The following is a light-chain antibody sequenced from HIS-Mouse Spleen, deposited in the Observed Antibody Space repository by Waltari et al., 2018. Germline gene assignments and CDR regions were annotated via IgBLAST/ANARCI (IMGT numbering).Light chain of an antibody. Sequence: QSALTQPASVSGSPGQSITISCTGTSSDFGGYNYVSWYQQHTGKAPKLMIYEVSNRPSGVSNRFSGSKSGNTASLTISGLQAEDEADYYCSSYTSSSTYVFGTGTKVTVL. CDR1: SSDFGGYNY. CDR2: EVS. CDR3: SSYTSSSTYV. J-gene: IGLJ1*01. V-gene: IGLV2-14*01.